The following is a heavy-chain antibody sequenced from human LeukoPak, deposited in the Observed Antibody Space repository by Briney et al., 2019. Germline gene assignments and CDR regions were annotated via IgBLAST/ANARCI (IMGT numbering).Heavy chain of an antibody. J-gene: IGHJ3*02. CDR1: GYTFTSYG. Sequence: ASVKVSCKASGYTFTSYGISWVRQAPGQGLEWMGWISTYNGNRNYAQKFQGRVTMTTDTSTSTAYMELRSLRSDDTAVYYCARDRRYHDFWSGYRDAFDIWGQGTMVTVSS. V-gene: IGHV1-18*01. CDR3: ARDRRYHDFWSGYRDAFDI. D-gene: IGHD3-3*01. CDR2: ISTYNGNR.